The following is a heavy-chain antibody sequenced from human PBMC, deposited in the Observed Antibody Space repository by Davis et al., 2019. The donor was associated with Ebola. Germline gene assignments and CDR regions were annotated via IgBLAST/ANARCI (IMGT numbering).Heavy chain of an antibody. CDR1: GYTFIGYY. CDR2: INPHGGGT. Sequence: ASVTVSCQASGYTFIGYYIHWVRHAPGQGLEWMGRINPHGGGTKYAQRFQDRVNLTRDMSISTAYMDLSRLKSDDTAVYYCARGRSSSRWAFDIWGQRTMVTVSS. CDR3: ARGRSSSRWAFDI. D-gene: IGHD6-13*01. V-gene: IGHV1-2*06. J-gene: IGHJ3*02.